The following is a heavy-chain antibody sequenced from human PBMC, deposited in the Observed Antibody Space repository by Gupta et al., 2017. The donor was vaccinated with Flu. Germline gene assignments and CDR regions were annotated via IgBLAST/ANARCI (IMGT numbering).Heavy chain of an antibody. CDR1: GGSIMSSSYY. CDR2: VEYTGTT. V-gene: IGHV4-39*01. CDR3: ARQNNRGRFDP. J-gene: IGHJ5*02. Sequence: IVCGGSIMSSSYYWGWIRQPPGKGLESSGSVEYTGTTYYRPSLNSRVTISVDTSKNQFSLKLTAVTAADTAVYYCARQNNRGRFDPWGQGTLVTVSS.